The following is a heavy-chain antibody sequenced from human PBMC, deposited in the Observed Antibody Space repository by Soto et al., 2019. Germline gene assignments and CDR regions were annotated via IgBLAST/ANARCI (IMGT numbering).Heavy chain of an antibody. CDR2: ISAYNGNT. D-gene: IGHD3-22*01. V-gene: IGHV1-18*01. Sequence: QVQLVQSGAEVKKPGASVKVSCKASGYTFTSYGITWVRQAPGQGLEWMGWISAYNGNTNYAQKFQGRLTMTTDTSTSTAYMDLRSLRSDDTAVYYCARPTYCSDNSGFLTGYFQHWGQGTLVTVSS. CDR1: GYTFTSYG. CDR3: ARPTYCSDNSGFLTGYFQH. J-gene: IGHJ1*01.